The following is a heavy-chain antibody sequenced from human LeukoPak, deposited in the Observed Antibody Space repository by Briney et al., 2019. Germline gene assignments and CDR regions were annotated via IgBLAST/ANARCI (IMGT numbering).Heavy chain of an antibody. CDR3: ARDRSGTTGTPQFWDY. D-gene: IGHD1-1*01. J-gene: IGHJ4*02. CDR2: IKQDGSEK. Sequence: PGGSLRLSCAASGFTFSSYWMSWVRQAPRKGLEWVANIKQDGSEKYYVDSVKGRFTISRDNAKNSLYLQMNSLRAEDTAVYYCARDRSGTTGTPQFWDYWGQGTLVTVSS. CDR1: GFTFSSYW. V-gene: IGHV3-7*01.